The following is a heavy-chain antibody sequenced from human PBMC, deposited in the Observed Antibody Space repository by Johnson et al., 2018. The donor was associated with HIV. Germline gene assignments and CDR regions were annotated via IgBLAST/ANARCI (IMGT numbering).Heavy chain of an antibody. CDR1: GFTFSNYW. Sequence: MLLVESGGGLVQPGGSLRLSCAASGFTFSNYWMSWVRQAPGKGLEWVANIKQDGSEKYYVDSVKGRFTISRDNAKNSLYLQLNSLRAEDTAVYYCARVEPIRRAIDAFDIWGQGTMVTVSS. J-gene: IGHJ3*02. CDR3: ARVEPIRRAIDAFDI. CDR2: IKQDGSEK. V-gene: IGHV3-7*01.